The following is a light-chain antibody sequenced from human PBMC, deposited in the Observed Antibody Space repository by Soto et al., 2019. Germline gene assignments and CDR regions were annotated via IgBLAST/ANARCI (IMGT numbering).Light chain of an antibody. V-gene: IGLV2-23*02. CDR1: SSDVGSYDL. CDR3: CSFAGATILV. Sequence: QSVLTQPASVSGSPGQSITISCTGTSSDVGSYDLVSWYQHHPGNAPKLLIFEVTKRPSGISDRFSGSKSVNTASLTISGLQPEDESDYDCCSFAGATILVFCGGTKLTVL. CDR2: EVT. J-gene: IGLJ3*02.